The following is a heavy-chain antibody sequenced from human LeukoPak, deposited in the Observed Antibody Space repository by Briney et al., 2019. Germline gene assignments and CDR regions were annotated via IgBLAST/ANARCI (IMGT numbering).Heavy chain of an antibody. CDR3: ARLVGPKDAFDI. D-gene: IGHD1-26*01. CDR2: IYSGGST. V-gene: IGHV3-53*01. Sequence: PGGSLRLSCAASGFTVSSNYMSWVRQAPGKGLEWVSVIYSGGSTYYADSVKGRFTISRDNAKNTLFLQMNSLRAEDTAVYYCARLVGPKDAFDIWGQGTMVTVSS. J-gene: IGHJ3*02. CDR1: GFTVSSNY.